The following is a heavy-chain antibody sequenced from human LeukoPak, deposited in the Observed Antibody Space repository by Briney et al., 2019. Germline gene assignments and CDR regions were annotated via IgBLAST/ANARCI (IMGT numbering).Heavy chain of an antibody. CDR2: INWNGGST. D-gene: IGHD6-19*01. CDR1: GFTFSSYW. CDR3: ARGGISGWYDY. J-gene: IGHJ4*02. Sequence: GGSLRLSCAASGFTFSSYWMNWVRQAPGKGLEWVSGINWNGGSTGYADSVRGRFTISRDNAKSSLYLQMNSLRAEDTAVYYCARGGISGWYDYWGQGTLVTVSS. V-gene: IGHV3-20*04.